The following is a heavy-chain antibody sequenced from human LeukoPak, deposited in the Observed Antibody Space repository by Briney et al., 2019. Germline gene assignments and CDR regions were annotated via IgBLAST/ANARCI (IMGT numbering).Heavy chain of an antibody. Sequence: EASVKVSCKASGYTFTSDINWVRQATGQGLEWMGWMNPSSGNTDYAPKFQGRVTMTRDISIRTAYMELSSLRSEDTAVYYCARGAVSQDCSGGSCYHFDIWGQGTMVTVSS. D-gene: IGHD2-15*01. J-gene: IGHJ3*02. CDR2: MNPSSGNT. CDR1: GYTFTSD. V-gene: IGHV1-8*01. CDR3: ARGAVSQDCSGGSCYHFDI.